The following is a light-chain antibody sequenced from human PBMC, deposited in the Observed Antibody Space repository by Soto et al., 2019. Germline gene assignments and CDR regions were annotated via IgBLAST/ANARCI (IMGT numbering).Light chain of an antibody. Sequence: QSVLTQPPSVSAAPGQKVTISCSGRNSNIGNNFVSWYQQLPGTAPKLLIYENNKRPSGIPDRFSGSKSGTSATLGITGLQTGDEPDYYCGTWDGILSAGVFGTGTKVTVL. CDR2: ENN. V-gene: IGLV1-51*01. CDR1: NSNIGNNF. CDR3: GTWDGILSAGV. J-gene: IGLJ1*01.